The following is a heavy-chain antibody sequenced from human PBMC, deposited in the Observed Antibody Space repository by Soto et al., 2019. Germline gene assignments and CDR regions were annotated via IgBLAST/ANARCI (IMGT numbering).Heavy chain of an antibody. CDR1: GGSFSGYY. J-gene: IGHJ2*01. CDR3: ASGPLDDDFQYWYFDL. D-gene: IGHD4-17*01. CDR2: INHSGST. Sequence: QVQLQQWGAGLLKPSETLSLTCAVYGGSFSGYYWSWIRQPPGKGLEWIGEINHSGSTNYNPSLKRRVSISVDTSKNQFSLKLSSVTAADTAVYYCASGPLDDDFQYWYFDLWGRGTLVTVSS. V-gene: IGHV4-34*01.